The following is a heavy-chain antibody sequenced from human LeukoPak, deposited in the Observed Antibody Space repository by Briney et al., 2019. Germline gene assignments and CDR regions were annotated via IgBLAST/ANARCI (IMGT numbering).Heavy chain of an antibody. CDR2: INPSGGST. D-gene: IGHD6-6*01. CDR1: GYTFTSYF. Sequence: GASVKVSCKASGYTFTSYFMHWVRQAPEQGLEWMGIINPSGGSTSYAQKFQGRVTMTRDTSTSTVYMELSSLRSEDTAVYYCARAVAARRADYWGQGTLVTVSS. CDR3: ARAVAARRADY. V-gene: IGHV1-46*01. J-gene: IGHJ4*02.